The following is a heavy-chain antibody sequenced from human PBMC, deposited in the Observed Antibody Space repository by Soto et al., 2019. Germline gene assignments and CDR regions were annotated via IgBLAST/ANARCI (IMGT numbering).Heavy chain of an antibody. D-gene: IGHD6-19*01. CDR1: AGAFSHYY. CDR2: IKHSGSS. CDR3: ARGGSSDWQVALDI. J-gene: IGHJ3*02. V-gene: IGHV4-34*01. Sequence: PSETLSLTCAVYAGAFSHYYWKWMRQSPGKGLEWIGKIKHSGSSNYNPSLRSRVSISVDMSKNQFSLRLTSVTAADTAVYYCARGGSSDWQVALDIWGQGTMVTVSS.